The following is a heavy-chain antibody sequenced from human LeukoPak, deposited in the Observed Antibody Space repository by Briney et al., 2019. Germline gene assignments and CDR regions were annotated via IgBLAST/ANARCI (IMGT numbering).Heavy chain of an antibody. J-gene: IGHJ4*02. CDR2: ISHSGST. D-gene: IGHD3-22*01. CDR3: ARKFRGYYDSTRRYYFDY. CDR1: GGSFSGYY. Sequence: SETLSLTCAAYGGSFSGYYWSWIRQPPGKGLEWIGEISHSGSTNYNPSLKSRVTISVDTSKNQFSLKLSSVTAADTAVYYCARKFRGYYDSTRRYYFDYWGQGTLVTVSS. V-gene: IGHV4-34*01.